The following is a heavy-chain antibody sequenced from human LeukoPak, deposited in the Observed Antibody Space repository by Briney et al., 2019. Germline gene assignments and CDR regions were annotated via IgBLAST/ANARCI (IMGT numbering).Heavy chain of an antibody. Sequence: PSETLSLTCTVSGGSFSSSRYYWGWIRQPPGKGLEWIGTIYYSGSTYYNPSLKSRVTISVDTSKNQFSLKLSSVTAADTAVYYCASTFYDSSGYYLDHWGQGTLVIVSS. D-gene: IGHD3-22*01. J-gene: IGHJ4*02. CDR1: GGSFSSSRYY. CDR2: IYYSGST. V-gene: IGHV4-39*01. CDR3: ASTFYDSSGYYLDH.